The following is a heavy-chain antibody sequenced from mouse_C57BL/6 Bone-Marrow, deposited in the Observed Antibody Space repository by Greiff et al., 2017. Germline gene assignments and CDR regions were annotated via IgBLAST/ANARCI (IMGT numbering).Heavy chain of an antibody. J-gene: IGHJ3*01. CDR1: GFSLTSYG. D-gene: IGHD2-4*01. CDR3: ARNFDDYGAWFAY. V-gene: IGHV2-2*01. CDR2: IWSGGST. Sequence: QVQLKESGPGLVQPSQSLSITCTVSGFSLTSYGVHWVRQSPGKGLEWLGVIWSGGSTDYNAAFISRLSISKDNSKSQVFFKMNSLQADDTAIYYCARNFDDYGAWFAYWGQGTLVTVSA.